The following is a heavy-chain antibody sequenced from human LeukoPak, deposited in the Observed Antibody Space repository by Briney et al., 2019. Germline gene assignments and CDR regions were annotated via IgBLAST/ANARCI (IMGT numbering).Heavy chain of an antibody. V-gene: IGHV1-46*01. J-gene: IGHJ4*02. CDR1: GYTFTSYY. CDR3: ATPAGVGVVTKDFDY. Sequence: ASVKVSCKASGYTFTSYYMHWVRQAPGQGLEWIGIINPSGGSTSYAQKFQGRVTMTRDTSTSTVYMELSSLRSEDTAVYYCATPAGVGVVTKDFDYWGQGTLVTVSS. D-gene: IGHD3-3*01. CDR2: INPSGGST.